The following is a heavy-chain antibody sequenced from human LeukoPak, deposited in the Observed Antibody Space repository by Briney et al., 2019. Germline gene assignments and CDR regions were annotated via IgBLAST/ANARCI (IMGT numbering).Heavy chain of an antibody. CDR3: ARDLRSKLDAFDI. CDR2: IYYSGST. V-gene: IGHV4-59*12. Sequence: SETLSLTCTVSGGSISSYYWSWIRQPPGKGLEWIGYIYYSGSTNYNPSLKGRVTMSVDTSKNQFSLKLSSVTAADTAVYYCARDLRSKLDAFDIWGQGTMVTVSS. D-gene: IGHD2-2*01. CDR1: GGSISSYY. J-gene: IGHJ3*02.